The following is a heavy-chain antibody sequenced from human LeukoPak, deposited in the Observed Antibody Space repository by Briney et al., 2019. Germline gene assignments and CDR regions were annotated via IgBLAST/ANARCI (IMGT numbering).Heavy chain of an antibody. J-gene: IGHJ4*02. D-gene: IGHD5-24*01. V-gene: IGHV3-11*03. Sequence: GGSLRLSCAASGFTFSDYYMSWIRQAPGKGLEWVSYITSSSSYTNYAEFLKGRFTISRDNAKKSLYLQMNSLSVEDTAVYYCARSRVNGYNRGFDYWGQGTLVTVSS. CDR3: ARSRVNGYNRGFDY. CDR2: ITSSSSYT. CDR1: GFTFSDYY.